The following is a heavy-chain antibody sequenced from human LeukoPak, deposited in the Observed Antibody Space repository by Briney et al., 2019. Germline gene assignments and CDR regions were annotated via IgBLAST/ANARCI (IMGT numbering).Heavy chain of an antibody. CDR3: ASDSSGYYDFDY. CDR1: GFTFRSHS. Sequence: GGSLRLSCAGSGFTFRSHSMTWVRQAPGKGLEWISYISGSSSTIHYADSVKGRFTISRDNDKNSLYLEMNSLRAEDTAVYYCASDSSGYYDFDYWGQGTLVTVSS. CDR2: ISGSSSTI. D-gene: IGHD3-22*01. V-gene: IGHV3-48*01. J-gene: IGHJ4*02.